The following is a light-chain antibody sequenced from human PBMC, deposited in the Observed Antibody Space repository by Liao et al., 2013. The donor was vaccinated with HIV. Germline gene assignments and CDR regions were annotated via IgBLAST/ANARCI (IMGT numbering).Light chain of an antibody. V-gene: IGLV3-21*01. CDR2: YDS. CDR3: QSADSSGTSWV. Sequence: SYVLTQPPSVSVAPGKTARITCGGNNIGSKGVHWYQQKPGQAPVVVISYDSDRPSGIPERFSGSTSGTRVTLTISGVQAEDEADYYCQSADSSGTSWVFGGGTKLTVL. CDR1: NIGSKG. J-gene: IGLJ3*02.